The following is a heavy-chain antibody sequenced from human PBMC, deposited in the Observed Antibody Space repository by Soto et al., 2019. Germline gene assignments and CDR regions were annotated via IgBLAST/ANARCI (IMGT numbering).Heavy chain of an antibody. V-gene: IGHV3-7*05. D-gene: IGHD4-17*01. CDR1: GFTFSSYW. J-gene: IGHJ6*02. CDR3: ARYTYGDYYYYGMDV. Sequence: EVQLVESGGGLVQPGGSLRLSCAASGFTFSSYWMSWVRQAPGKGLEWVANIKQDGSEKYYVDSVKGRFTISRDNAKNSLYLQMNSLRAEDTAVYYCARYTYGDYYYYGMDVWGQGTTVTVSS. CDR2: IKQDGSEK.